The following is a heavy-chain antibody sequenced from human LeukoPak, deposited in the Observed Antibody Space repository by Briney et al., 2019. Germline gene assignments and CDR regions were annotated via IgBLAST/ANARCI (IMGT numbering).Heavy chain of an antibody. CDR2: INNVGSHI. CDR3: TRDPTQYLRYGYFDY. V-gene: IGHV3-21*01. D-gene: IGHD4-11*01. J-gene: IGHJ4*02. CDR1: AFTFGSSA. Sequence: GGSLRPSCPASAFTFGSSARNWVRQAPRKGLKGFSSINNVGSHIYYAGSVRGRFTISRDNAKNSLYLQMSSLRAEDTAVYYCTRDPTQYLRYGYFDYWGQGTLVTVSS.